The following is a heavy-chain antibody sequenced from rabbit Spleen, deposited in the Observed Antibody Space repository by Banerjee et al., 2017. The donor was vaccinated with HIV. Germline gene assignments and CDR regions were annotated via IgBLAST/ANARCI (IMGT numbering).Heavy chain of an antibody. CDR1: GVSFSSNYY. CDR3: ARDTSSSFSSYGMDL. J-gene: IGHJ6*01. D-gene: IGHD1-1*01. Sequence: QSLEESGGDLVKPGASLTLTCTASGVSFSSNYYMCWVRQAPGKGLEWIACIDTGSSGFTYFANWAKGRFSISKTPSTTVTLQVTRLTAADTATYFCARDTSSSFSSYGMDLWGPGTLVTVS. CDR2: IDTGSSGFT. V-gene: IGHV1S40*01.